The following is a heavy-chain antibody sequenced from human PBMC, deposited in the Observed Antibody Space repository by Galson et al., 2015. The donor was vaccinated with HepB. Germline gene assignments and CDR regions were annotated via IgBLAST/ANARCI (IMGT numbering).Heavy chain of an antibody. D-gene: IGHD6-6*01. CDR3: ARVRIAARPSWFDP. J-gene: IGHJ5*02. V-gene: IGHV1-69*13. Sequence: SVKVSCKASGYTFTSYGISWVRQAPGQGLEWMGGIIPIFGTANYAQKFQGRVTITADESTSTAYMELSSLRSEDTAVYYCARVRIAARPSWFDPWGQGTLVAVSS. CDR2: IIPIFGTA. CDR1: GYTFTSYG.